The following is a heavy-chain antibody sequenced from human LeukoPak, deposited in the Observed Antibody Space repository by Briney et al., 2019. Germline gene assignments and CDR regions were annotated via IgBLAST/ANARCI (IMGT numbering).Heavy chain of an antibody. D-gene: IGHD3-16*01. Sequence: ASAKVSCKTSGYSFSDYYIHWVRQAPGQGLEWMGWINPISDATDYAQKFQGRVTMTRDTSISTAYMELSNLRSDDTAVFYCTRYSLGGDHDFGYWGQGTLVA. CDR3: TRYSLGGDHDFGY. V-gene: IGHV1-2*02. CDR1: GYSFSDYY. CDR2: INPISDAT. J-gene: IGHJ4*02.